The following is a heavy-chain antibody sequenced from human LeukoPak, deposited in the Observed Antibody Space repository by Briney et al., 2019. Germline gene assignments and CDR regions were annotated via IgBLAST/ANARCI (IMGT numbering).Heavy chain of an antibody. J-gene: IGHJ4*02. Sequence: RGSLRLSCAASGFTFSSYAMHWVRQAPGKGLEWVAVISYDGSNKYYADSVKGRFTISRDNSKNTLYLQMNSLRAEDTAVYYCARGKGKANYYFDYWGQGTLVTVSS. CDR2: ISYDGSNK. CDR3: ARGKGKANYYFDY. CDR1: GFTFSSYA. V-gene: IGHV3-30-3*01. D-gene: IGHD1-1*01.